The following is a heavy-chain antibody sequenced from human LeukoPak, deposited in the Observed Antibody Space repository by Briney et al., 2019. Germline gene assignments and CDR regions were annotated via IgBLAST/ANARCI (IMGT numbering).Heavy chain of an antibody. CDR1: GYTFTSYG. Sequence: ASVKVSCKASGYTFTSYGISWVRQAPGQGLEWMGWISAYNGNTNYAQKLQGRVTMTTDTSTSTAYVELRSLRSEDTAVYYCARGRGYSYGYADYWGQGTLVTVSS. D-gene: IGHD5-18*01. V-gene: IGHV1-18*01. J-gene: IGHJ4*02. CDR2: ISAYNGNT. CDR3: ARGRGYSYGYADY.